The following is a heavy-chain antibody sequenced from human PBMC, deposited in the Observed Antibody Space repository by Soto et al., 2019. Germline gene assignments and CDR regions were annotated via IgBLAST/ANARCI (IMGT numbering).Heavy chain of an antibody. CDR2: IWYDGSNK. D-gene: IGHD7-27*01. V-gene: IGHV3-33*01. CDR1: GFTFSSYG. Sequence: QVQLVESGGGVVQPGRSLRLSCAASGFTFSSYGMHWVRQAPGKGLEWVAVIWYDGSNKYYADSVKGRFTISRDNSKNTLYLQMSSLRAEDTAVYYCAVSGDYYSGMDVWGQGTTVTVSS. J-gene: IGHJ6*02. CDR3: AVSGDYYSGMDV.